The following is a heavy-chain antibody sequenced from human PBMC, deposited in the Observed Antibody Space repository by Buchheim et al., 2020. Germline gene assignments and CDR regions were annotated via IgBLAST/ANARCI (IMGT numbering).Heavy chain of an antibody. CDR2: FNYDGRT. D-gene: IGHD2-21*01. J-gene: IGHJ6*02. V-gene: IGHV4-34*01. Sequence: QVLLQQGGARLLKPSETLSLTCDVSDGSFSSFYWTWIRQPPGKGLEWIGEFNYDGRTNYSPSLKSRDIISVDRSRHHFSLNLRSVTAADTGVYYCARGTGQIVYFYGMDVWGQGTT. CDR1: DGSFSSFY. CDR3: ARGTGQIVYFYGMDV.